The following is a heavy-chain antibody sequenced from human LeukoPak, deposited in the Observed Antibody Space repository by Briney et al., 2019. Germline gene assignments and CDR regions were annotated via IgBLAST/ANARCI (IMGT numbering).Heavy chain of an antibody. CDR3: AKDREGGRYCSGGSCYYRTTAFDY. CDR2: ISWNSGSI. J-gene: IGHJ4*02. Sequence: GGSLRLSCAASGFTFSNYRMNWVRQAPGKGLEWVSGISWNSGSIGYADSVKGRFTISRDNAKNSLYLQMNSLRAEDTALYYCAKDREGGRYCSGGSCYYRTTAFDYWGQGTLVTVSS. D-gene: IGHD2-15*01. CDR1: GFTFSNYR. V-gene: IGHV3-9*01.